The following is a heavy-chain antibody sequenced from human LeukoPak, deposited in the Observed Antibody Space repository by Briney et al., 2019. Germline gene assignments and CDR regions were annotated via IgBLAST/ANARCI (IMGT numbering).Heavy chain of an antibody. CDR1: GFTFSSYA. CDR3: AKDSSSSNYYYGMDV. V-gene: IGHV3-23*01. J-gene: IGHJ6*02. D-gene: IGHD6-6*01. CDR2: ISGSAGNT. Sequence: GGSLRLSCAASGFTFSSYAMTWVRQAPGKGLEWVSTISGSAGNTYYGDSMKGRFTISRDNSKNMLFLQMNSLRAADTAVYYCAKDSSSSNYYYGMDVWGQGTTVTVSS.